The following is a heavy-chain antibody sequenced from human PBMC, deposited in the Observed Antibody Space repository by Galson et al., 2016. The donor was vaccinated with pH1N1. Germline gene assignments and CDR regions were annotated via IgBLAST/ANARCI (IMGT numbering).Heavy chain of an antibody. J-gene: IGHJ2*01. CDR3: ATEYRGSYYVPIYFDL. CDR2: FDPEDDKP. Sequence: SVKVSCKVSGYTLSELAIHWVRQTPGKELEWMGGFDPEDDKPFYAQTFEGRVTMTQDTSTDTAYMQPSSLTSDDAAVYYCATEYRGSYYVPIYFDLWGLGTLVSVFS. D-gene: IGHD1-26*01. CDR1: GYTLSELA. V-gene: IGHV1-24*01.